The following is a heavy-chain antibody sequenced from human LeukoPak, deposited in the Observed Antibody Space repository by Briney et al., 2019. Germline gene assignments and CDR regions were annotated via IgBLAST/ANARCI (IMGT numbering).Heavy chain of an antibody. CDR3: ARASGPFDY. J-gene: IGHJ4*02. D-gene: IGHD3-10*01. CDR2: IWNDGSNK. CDR1: GFTFSTYG. Sequence: GGSLRLFCAASGFTFSTYGMHWVRQAPGKGLEWVAVIWNDGSNKYYADSVKGRFTISRDNSKNTLYLQMNSLRAEDTAVYSCARASGPFDYWGQGTLVTVSS. V-gene: IGHV3-33*01.